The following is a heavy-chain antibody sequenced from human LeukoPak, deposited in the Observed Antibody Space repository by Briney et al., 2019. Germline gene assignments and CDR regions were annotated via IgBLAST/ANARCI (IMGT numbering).Heavy chain of an antibody. D-gene: IGHD3-22*01. CDR3: ARVGLEYDY. CDR1: GFSFSISN. V-gene: IGHV4-59*01. CDR2: IYYSGST. Sequence: GSLRLSCAASGFSFSISNMNWVRQAPGKGLEWIGYIYYSGSTNYNPSLKSRVTISVDTSKNQFSLKLSSVTAADTAVYYCARVGLEYDYWGQGTLVTVSS. J-gene: IGHJ4*02.